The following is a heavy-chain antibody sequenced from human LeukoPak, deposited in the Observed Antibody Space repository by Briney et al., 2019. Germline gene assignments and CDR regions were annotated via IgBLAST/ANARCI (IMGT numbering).Heavy chain of an antibody. D-gene: IGHD4-17*01. Sequence: SETLSLTCTVSGGSISSYYWSWIRQPPGKGLEWIGYIYYSGSTNYNPSLKSRVTISVDTSKNQFSLKLSSVTAADTAVYYCAKDRMTTVTVGDFDNWGQGTLVTVSS. CDR2: IYYSGST. CDR1: GGSISSYY. V-gene: IGHV4-59*01. J-gene: IGHJ4*02. CDR3: AKDRMTTVTVGDFDN.